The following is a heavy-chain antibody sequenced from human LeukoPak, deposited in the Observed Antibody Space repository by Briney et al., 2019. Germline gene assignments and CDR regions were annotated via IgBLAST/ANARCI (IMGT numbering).Heavy chain of an antibody. CDR1: GFTFSNYW. CDR2: INSDGINT. J-gene: IGHJ5*02. V-gene: IGHV3-74*01. D-gene: IGHD3-22*01. CDR3: ARDLGQYYDTSDNWFDP. Sequence: PTGGSLRLSCAASGFTFSNYWMHWVRQAPGKGRVWVSRINSDGINTSYADSVKGRFTISRDNAKNTLNLQMNSLRAEDTAVYYCARDLGQYYDTSDNWFDPWGQGTLVTVSS.